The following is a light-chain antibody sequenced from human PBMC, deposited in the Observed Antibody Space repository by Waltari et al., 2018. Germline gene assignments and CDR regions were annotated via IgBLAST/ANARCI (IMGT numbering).Light chain of an antibody. Sequence: EIVLTQSPGTLSLSPGERATLSCRASQSVSKYLAWYQQKPGQAPRLLIYDASTRATGIPDWFSATGWGTDFSLSISRLEPEDFAVYYCQKYGTLPATFGQGTKVQMK. CDR3: QKYGTLPAT. V-gene: IGKV3-20*01. CDR2: DAS. J-gene: IGKJ1*01. CDR1: QSVSKY.